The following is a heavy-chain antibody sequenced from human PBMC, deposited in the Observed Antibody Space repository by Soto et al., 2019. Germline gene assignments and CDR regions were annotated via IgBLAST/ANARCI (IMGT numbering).Heavy chain of an antibody. CDR3: ARGLILWFGELSRRGGYYYYMDV. D-gene: IGHD3-10*01. CDR2: INDSGDI. V-gene: IGHV4-34*02. CDR1: GGSFSGYQ. J-gene: IGHJ6*03. Sequence: QVRLQQWGAGLLKPSETLSLTCAVYGGSFSGYQWSWIRQTPGKGLEWIGGINDSGDINYNPSLKSRVTILVDAAKKQLALKLSSVTAADTAVYYCARGLILWFGELSRRGGYYYYMDVWGKGTTVTVSS.